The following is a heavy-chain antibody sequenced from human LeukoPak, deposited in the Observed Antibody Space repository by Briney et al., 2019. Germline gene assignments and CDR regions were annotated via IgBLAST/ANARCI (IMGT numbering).Heavy chain of an antibody. V-gene: IGHV1-2*02. J-gene: IGHJ6*03. D-gene: IGHD2-2*01. Sequence: ASVKVSCKTSGYIFTDYYIHWVRQAPGQGLEWMGWINPNGGDTNYAQKFQGRVTMTRDTSMSTAYVELSRLRSDDTAVYYCARVPRRLGYCSSTSCQYYYYMDVWGKGTTVTVSS. CDR2: INPNGGDT. CDR3: ARVPRRLGYCSSTSCQYYYYMDV. CDR1: GYIFTDYY.